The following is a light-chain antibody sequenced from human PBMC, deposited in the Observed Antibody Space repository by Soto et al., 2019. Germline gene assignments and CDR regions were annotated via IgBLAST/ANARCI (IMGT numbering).Light chain of an antibody. Sequence: NFMLTQPHSVSESPGKTVTISCTRSSGSIASNYVQWYQQRPGSAPTTVIYEDNQRPSGVPDRFSGSIDSSSNSASLTISGLKTEDEADYSCQSYDSSNRVVFGGGTKVTVL. CDR1: SGSIASNY. CDR3: QSYDSSNRVV. J-gene: IGLJ2*01. CDR2: EDN. V-gene: IGLV6-57*03.